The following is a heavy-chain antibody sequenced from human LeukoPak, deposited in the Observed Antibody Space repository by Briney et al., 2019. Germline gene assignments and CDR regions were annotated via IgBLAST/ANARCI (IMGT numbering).Heavy chain of an antibody. D-gene: IGHD3-22*01. CDR1: GGSISSNSYY. V-gene: IGHV4-39*07. J-gene: IGHJ6*03. Sequence: SETLSLTCAVSGGSISSNSYYWGWIRQPPGKGLEWIGSIYYSGSTNYNPSLKSRVTISVDTSKNQFSLKLSSVTAADTAVYYCARGRYYDSSGYYLPYYYYYMDVWGKGTTVTISS. CDR3: ARGRYYDSSGYYLPYYYYYMDV. CDR2: IYYSGST.